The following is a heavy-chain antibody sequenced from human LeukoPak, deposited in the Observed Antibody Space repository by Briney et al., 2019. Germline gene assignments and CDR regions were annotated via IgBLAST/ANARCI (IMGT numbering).Heavy chain of an antibody. D-gene: IGHD3-10*01. Sequence: GGSLRLSCIPSGFTFRNYDMHWVRQAPGKGLEWVAFIRRDGSDRFHADSVKGRFTISRDNSKNMLYLEVISLTADDTAVYYCAKDDAWLRFGEWSQGTLVTVSS. V-gene: IGHV3-30*02. CDR1: GFTFRNYD. CDR2: IRRDGSDR. CDR3: AKDDAWLRFGE. J-gene: IGHJ4*02.